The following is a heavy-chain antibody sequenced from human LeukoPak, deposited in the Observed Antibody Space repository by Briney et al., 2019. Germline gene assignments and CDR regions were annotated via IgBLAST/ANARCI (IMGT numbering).Heavy chain of an antibody. V-gene: IGHV1-69*13. Sequence: SVKVSCKASGGTFSSYAISWVRQAPGRGLEWMGGIIPIFGTANYAQKFQGRVTITADESTSTAYMELSSLRSEDTAVYYCAREPMQWLTTRWFDPWGQGTLVTVSS. CDR2: IIPIFGTA. J-gene: IGHJ5*02. D-gene: IGHD6-19*01. CDR1: GGTFSSYA. CDR3: AREPMQWLTTRWFDP.